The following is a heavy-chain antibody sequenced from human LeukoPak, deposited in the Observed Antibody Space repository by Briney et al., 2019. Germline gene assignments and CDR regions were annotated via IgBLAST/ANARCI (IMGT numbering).Heavy chain of an antibody. CDR3: ARGSPGTGAISGCFDP. D-gene: IGHD1-14*01. Sequence: SQTLSLTCAISGDSVSNNRVTWNWIRQSPSRGLEWLGRTYYRFKWYTDYAVSVKSRITINPDTSNNQFSLQLHSVTPEDTALYYCARGSPGTGAISGCFDPWGQGTLVTVSS. J-gene: IGHJ5*02. CDR1: GDSVSNNRVT. CDR2: TYYRFKWYT. V-gene: IGHV6-1*01.